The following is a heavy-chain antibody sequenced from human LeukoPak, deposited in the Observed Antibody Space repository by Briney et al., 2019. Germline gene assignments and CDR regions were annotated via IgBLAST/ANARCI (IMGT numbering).Heavy chain of an antibody. J-gene: IGHJ6*03. CDR2: IIPIFGTA. Sequence: SVKVSCKASGGTFSSYAISWVRQAPGQGLEWMGGIIPIFGTANYAQKFQGRVTITADKSTSTAYMELSSLRSEDTAVYYCAKGSGYEAQYYYYYMDVWGKGTTVTISS. CDR3: AKGSGYEAQYYYYYMDV. D-gene: IGHD5-12*01. V-gene: IGHV1-69*06. CDR1: GGTFSSYA.